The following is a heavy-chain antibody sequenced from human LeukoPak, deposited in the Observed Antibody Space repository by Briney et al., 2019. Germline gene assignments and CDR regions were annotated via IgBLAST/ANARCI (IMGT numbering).Heavy chain of an antibody. D-gene: IGHD5-12*01. Sequence: GGSLRLSCEASGLTFSESWMHWVRQIPGEGLVWLSRMYGDMREISYADSVKGRFTISRDNAKNTVYLQMNSLSGEDTAVYYCARDLGLRGSTWGQGTLVTVSS. J-gene: IGHJ5*02. V-gene: IGHV3-74*01. CDR3: ARDLGLRGST. CDR2: MYGDMREI. CDR1: GLTFSESW.